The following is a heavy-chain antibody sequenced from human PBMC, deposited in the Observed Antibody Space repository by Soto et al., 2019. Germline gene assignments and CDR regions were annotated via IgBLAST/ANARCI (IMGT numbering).Heavy chain of an antibody. CDR2: ISYDGSNK. CDR1: GFTFSSYA. V-gene: IGHV3-30-3*01. Sequence: QVQLVESGGGVVQPGRSLRLSCAASGFTFSSYAMHWVRQAPGKGLEWVAVISYDGSNKYYADSVKGRFTISRDNSKNTLYLQMNSLRAEDTAVYYGAREGWSRATTAYYDGMDVWGQGTTVTVSS. CDR3: AREGWSRATTAYYDGMDV. D-gene: IGHD2-15*01. J-gene: IGHJ6*02.